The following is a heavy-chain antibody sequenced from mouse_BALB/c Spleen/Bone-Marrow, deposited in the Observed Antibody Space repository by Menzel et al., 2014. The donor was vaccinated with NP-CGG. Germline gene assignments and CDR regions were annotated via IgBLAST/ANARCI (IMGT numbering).Heavy chain of an antibody. CDR1: GFNIKDPY. Sequence: EVKLQESGAELVKPGASVKLSCTASGFNIKDPYVHWVKQRPEQGLEWIGRIDPANGNTKYDPKFQGKATITADTSSNTAYLQLSSLTSEDTAVYYCAPYYYGRWFTYWGQGTLVTVSA. CDR3: APYYYGRWFTY. D-gene: IGHD1-1*01. J-gene: IGHJ3*01. V-gene: IGHV14-3*02. CDR2: IDPANGNT.